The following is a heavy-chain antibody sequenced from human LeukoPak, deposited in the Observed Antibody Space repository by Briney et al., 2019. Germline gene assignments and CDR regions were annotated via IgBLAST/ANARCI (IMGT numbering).Heavy chain of an antibody. D-gene: IGHD3-22*01. J-gene: IGHJ6*04. V-gene: IGHV1-8*01. Sequence: ASVKVSCKASGYTFTSYDINWVRQATGQGLEWMGWMNPNSGNTGYAQKFQGRVTMTRNTSISTAYMELSSLRSEDTAVYYCAKDLRAYSYDNSGPSTDVWGKGTTVTVSS. CDR3: AKDLRAYSYDNSGPSTDV. CDR1: GYTFTSYD. CDR2: MNPNSGNT.